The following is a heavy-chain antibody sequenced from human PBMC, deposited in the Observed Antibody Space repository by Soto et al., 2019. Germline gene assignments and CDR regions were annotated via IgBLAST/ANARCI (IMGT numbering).Heavy chain of an antibody. V-gene: IGHV1-69*08. CDR1: GGTFSSYT. CDR2: IIPILGIA. Sequence: QVQLVQSGAEVKKPGSSVKVSCKASGGTFSSYTISWVRQAPGQGLEWMGRIIPILGIANYAQKFQGRVTITADKSTSTAYMELSSLRSEDTAVYYCARDLMGGNDAFDIWGQGTMVTVSS. J-gene: IGHJ3*02. D-gene: IGHD2-8*01. CDR3: ARDLMGGNDAFDI.